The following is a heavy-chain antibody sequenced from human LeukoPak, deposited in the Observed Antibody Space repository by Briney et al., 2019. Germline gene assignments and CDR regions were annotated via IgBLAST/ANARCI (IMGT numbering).Heavy chain of an antibody. D-gene: IGHD3-16*01. J-gene: IGHJ4*02. CDR2: IWNDGSSK. CDR3: AKVLGGTAYFDY. Sequence: GGSLRLSCAASGFTFRTYGMHWVRQAPGKGLGWVAAIWNDGSSKHYGDSVKGRFTISRDNSKNTVYLQMNSLRVEDTAVYYCAKVLGGTAYFDYWGQGTLVTVSS. V-gene: IGHV3-33*06. CDR1: GFTFRTYG.